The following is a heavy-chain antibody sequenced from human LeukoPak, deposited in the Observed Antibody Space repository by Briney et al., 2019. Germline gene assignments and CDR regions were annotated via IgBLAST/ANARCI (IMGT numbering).Heavy chain of an antibody. J-gene: IGHJ4*02. CDR1: GFTFSSYE. Sequence: PGGSLRLSCAASGFTFSSYEMNWVRQAPGKGLEWVSYISSSGSSIYYADSVRGRFTVSRDNAKNSLYLQMNSLRAKDTAVYYCARDLRGDSEYWGQGTLVTVSS. V-gene: IGHV3-48*03. CDR3: ARDLRGDSEY. D-gene: IGHD2-21*02. CDR2: ISSSGSSI.